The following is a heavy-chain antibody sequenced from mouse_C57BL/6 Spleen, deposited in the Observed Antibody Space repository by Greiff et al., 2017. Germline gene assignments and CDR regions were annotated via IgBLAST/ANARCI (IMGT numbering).Heavy chain of an antibody. Sequence: LQQSGAALVRPGSSVKLSCKASYFAFMASAMHWVKQRPGHGLEWIGSFTMYSDATEYSNNFKGKATLTANTSSRPAYMELSSLTSEDSAVYSCARADNYGYFDVWGTGTTVTVSS. CDR3: ARADNYGYFDV. CDR1: YFAFMASA. J-gene: IGHJ1*03. V-gene: IGHV1-49*01. CDR2: FTMYSDAT.